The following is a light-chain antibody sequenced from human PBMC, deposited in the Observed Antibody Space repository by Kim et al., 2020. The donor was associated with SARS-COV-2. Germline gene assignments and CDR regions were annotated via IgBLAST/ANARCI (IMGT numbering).Light chain of an antibody. J-gene: IGKJ1*01. V-gene: IGKV1-39*01. CDR2: AAS. CDR3: QQSYSTLWT. CDR1: QSISSY. Sequence: AAVGDRVTITCRASQSISSYLNWYQQKPGKAPKLLIYAASSLQSGVPSRFSGSGSETDFTLTISSLQPEDFATYYCQQSYSTLWTFGQGTKVDIK.